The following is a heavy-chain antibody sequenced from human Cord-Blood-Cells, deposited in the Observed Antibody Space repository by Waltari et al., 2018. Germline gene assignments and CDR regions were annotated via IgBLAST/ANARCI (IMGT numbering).Heavy chain of an antibody. Sequence: QVHLVQSGAEVKKPGASVKVSCTASGYTFTGYYMHWVRQAPGQGLEWMGWINPNSGGTNYAQKFQGRVTMTRYTSISTAYMELSRLRSDDTAVYYCARDISSRIVNWFDPWGQGTLVTVSS. V-gene: IGHV1-2*02. CDR3: ARDISSRIVNWFDP. D-gene: IGHD6-13*01. J-gene: IGHJ5*02. CDR2: INPNSGGT. CDR1: GYTFTGYY.